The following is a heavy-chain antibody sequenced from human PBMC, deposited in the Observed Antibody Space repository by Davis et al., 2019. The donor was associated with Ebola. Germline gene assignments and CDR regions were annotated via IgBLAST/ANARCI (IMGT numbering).Heavy chain of an antibody. CDR1: GNSITSFY. D-gene: IGHD2-21*02. CDR2: VHHSGTT. J-gene: IGHJ4*02. CDR3: ARHGGDHGYHFPY. V-gene: IGHV4-59*12. Sequence: PSETLSLTCSVSGNSITSFYWTWIRQTPGKGLEWIGFVHHSGTTKYNPSLKSRVTMSIDTSKNLFSLRLISVTAADTAVYYCARHGGDHGYHFPYWGQGILVTVSS.